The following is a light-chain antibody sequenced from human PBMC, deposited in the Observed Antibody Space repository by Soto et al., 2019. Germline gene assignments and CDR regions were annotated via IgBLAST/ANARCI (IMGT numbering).Light chain of an antibody. V-gene: IGKV3-15*01. CDR2: GAS. CDR3: QQYKDWPLT. CDR1: QYVSIY. J-gene: IGKJ4*01. Sequence: EIVMTQSPVTLSVSPGEKATLSCRASQYVSIYLAWYQQKPGQAPRLLIYGASTRATGVPARFSGSGSGTEFTLTISSLQSEDFATFYCQQYKDWPLTFGGGTRVES.